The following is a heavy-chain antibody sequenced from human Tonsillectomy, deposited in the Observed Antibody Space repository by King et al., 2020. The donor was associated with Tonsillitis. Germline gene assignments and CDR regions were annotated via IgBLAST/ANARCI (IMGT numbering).Heavy chain of an antibody. CDR2: IKEDGSDK. Sequence: VQLVESGGGLVQPGGSLRLSCAVSGFTFSRYWMSWVRQAPGKGLEWVANIKEDGSDKHYVDSVKGRFTISRDNAKNSLFLQMNSRRAGDTAVYYCATEGGRSGSGYWGQGTLVTVSS. CDR3: ATEGGRSGSGY. V-gene: IGHV3-7*01. J-gene: IGHJ4*02. D-gene: IGHD3-10*01. CDR1: GFTFSRYW.